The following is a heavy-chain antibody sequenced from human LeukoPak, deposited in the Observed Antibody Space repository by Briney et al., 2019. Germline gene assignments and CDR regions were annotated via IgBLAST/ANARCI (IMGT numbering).Heavy chain of an antibody. CDR3: ARGDYYDGGGRNWFDP. V-gene: IGHV4-4*07. Sequence: PSETLSLTCSVSGDSMYSHYWSFIRQAAGRGLEWIGRIHTSGTTYYNPSLKSRVTFSIDTSMHQFSLRLTSVTAADTAVYYCARGDYYDGGGRNWFDPWGQGTLVTVST. D-gene: IGHD3-3*01. J-gene: IGHJ5*02. CDR1: GDSMYSHY. CDR2: IHTSGTT.